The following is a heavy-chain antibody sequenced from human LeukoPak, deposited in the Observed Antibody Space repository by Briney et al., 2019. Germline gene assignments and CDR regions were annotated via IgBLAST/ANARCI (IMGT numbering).Heavy chain of an antibody. CDR1: GFTFGSYW. D-gene: IGHD1-26*01. CDR2: IKQDGSEK. V-gene: IGHV3-7*01. J-gene: IGHJ4*02. Sequence: PRGSLRLSCAASGFTFGSYWMSWVRQAPGKGLEWVANIKQDGSEKYYVDSVKGRFTISRDNVKNSLYLQMNSLRADDTALYYCARVSIVGGRTIFDYWGQGTLVTISS. CDR3: ARVSIVGGRTIFDY.